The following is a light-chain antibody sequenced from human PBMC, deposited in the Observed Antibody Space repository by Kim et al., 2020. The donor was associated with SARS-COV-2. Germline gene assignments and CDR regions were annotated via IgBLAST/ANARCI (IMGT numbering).Light chain of an antibody. CDR3: QVWDSSSV. V-gene: IGLV3-21*04. J-gene: IGLJ1*01. Sequence: VSVAPGKTARITCGGNNMGSKSVHWYQQKPGQAPVLVIYYDSDRPSGIPERFSGSNSGNTATLTISRVEAGDEADYYCQVWDSSSVFGTGTKVTVL. CDR2: YDS. CDR1: NMGSKS.